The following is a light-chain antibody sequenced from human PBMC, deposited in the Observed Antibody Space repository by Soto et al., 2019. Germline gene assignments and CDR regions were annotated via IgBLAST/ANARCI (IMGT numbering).Light chain of an antibody. V-gene: IGKV3-20*01. CDR2: GAS. CDR1: QSVSSSY. Sequence: EIVLTQSPGTLSLSPGERATLSCRASQSVSSSYLAWYQQKPGQAPRLLIYGASSRATGIPDRFSGSGSGTDFTLTISRLEPADFAVYYCQQYGSSQYTFGQRTKLEIK. CDR3: QQYGSSQYT. J-gene: IGKJ2*01.